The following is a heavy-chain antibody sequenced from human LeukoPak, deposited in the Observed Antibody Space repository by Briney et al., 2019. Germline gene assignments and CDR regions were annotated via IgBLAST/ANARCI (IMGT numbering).Heavy chain of an antibody. CDR2: IYTSGST. V-gene: IGHV4-61*02. Sequence: SQTLSLTCTVSGGSLSSGSYYWSWIRQPAGTGLEWIGRIYTSGSTNYNPSLKSRVTISVDTSKNQFSLKLSSVTAADTAVYYCARAPTYYGSGSYLDYWGQGTLVTVSS. CDR3: ARAPTYYGSGSYLDY. D-gene: IGHD3-10*01. CDR1: GGSLSSGSYY. J-gene: IGHJ4*02.